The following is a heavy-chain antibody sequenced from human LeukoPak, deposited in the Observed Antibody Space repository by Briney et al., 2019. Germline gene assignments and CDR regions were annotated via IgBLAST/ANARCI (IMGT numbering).Heavy chain of an antibody. D-gene: IGHD2-2*01. Sequence: GGSLRLSCAASGFTFSSYAMSWVRQAPGKGLEWVSAISGSGGSTYYADSVKGRFTISRDNSKNTLYPQMNSLRAEDTAVYYCAREGYCSSTSCTDYWGQGTLVTVSS. V-gene: IGHV3-23*01. J-gene: IGHJ4*02. CDR1: GFTFSSYA. CDR3: AREGYCSSTSCTDY. CDR2: ISGSGGST.